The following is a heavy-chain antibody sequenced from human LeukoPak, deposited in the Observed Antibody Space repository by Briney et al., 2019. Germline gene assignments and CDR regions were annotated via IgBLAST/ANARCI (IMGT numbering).Heavy chain of an antibody. CDR1: GFTFDDYA. D-gene: IGHD3-22*01. CDR2: ISGDGGST. Sequence: GGSLRLSXAASGFTFDDYAMHWVRQAPGKGLEWVSLISGDGGSTYYADSVKGRFTISRDNSKNSLYLQMNSLRTEDTALYYCAKAQYYYDSSGYLFDYWGQGTLVTVSS. V-gene: IGHV3-43*02. J-gene: IGHJ4*02. CDR3: AKAQYYYDSSGYLFDY.